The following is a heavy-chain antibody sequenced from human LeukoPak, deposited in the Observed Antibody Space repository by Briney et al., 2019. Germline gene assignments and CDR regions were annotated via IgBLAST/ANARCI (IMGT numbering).Heavy chain of an antibody. Sequence: ASVKVSCKASGYTFTSYGISWVRQAPGQGLEWIGWISAYNGNTNYAQKLQGRVTMTTDTSTSTAYMELRSLRSDDTAVYYCARDPCGGDCYEDAFDIWGQGTMVTVSS. D-gene: IGHD2-21*02. J-gene: IGHJ3*02. CDR1: GYTFTSYG. V-gene: IGHV1-18*01. CDR2: ISAYNGNT. CDR3: ARDPCGGDCYEDAFDI.